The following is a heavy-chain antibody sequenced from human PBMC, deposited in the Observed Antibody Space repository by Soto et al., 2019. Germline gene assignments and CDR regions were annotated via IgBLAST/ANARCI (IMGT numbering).Heavy chain of an antibody. D-gene: IGHD3-3*01. CDR2: ISYDGSNK. J-gene: IGHJ6*02. CDR1: GFTFSSYG. Sequence: GGSLRLSCAASGFTFSSYGMHWVRQAPGKGLEWVAVISYDGSNKYYADSVKGRFTISRDNSKNTLYLQMNSLRAEDTAVYYCATGRHGDGFPGYYYYGMDVWGQGTTVTVSS. CDR3: ATGRHGDGFPGYYYYGMDV. V-gene: IGHV3-30*03.